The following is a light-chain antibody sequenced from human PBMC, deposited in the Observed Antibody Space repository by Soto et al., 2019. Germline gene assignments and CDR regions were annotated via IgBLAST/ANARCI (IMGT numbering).Light chain of an antibody. CDR2: GAS. CDR3: QQYNNWLWT. J-gene: IGKJ1*01. Sequence: EIKMTQFPATLSVSAGQRATLSCRASQSGSTNLAWYPQKPGQAPRLLMYGASTRATGMPARFSGSGSGTDFALTISSLQSEDSAIYYCQQYNNWLWTFGQGTKGEIK. V-gene: IGKV3-15*01. CDR1: QSGSTN.